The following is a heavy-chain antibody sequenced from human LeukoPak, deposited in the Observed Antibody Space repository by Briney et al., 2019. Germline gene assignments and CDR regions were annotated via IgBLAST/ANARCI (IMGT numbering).Heavy chain of an antibody. CDR3: ARDFLDIVVVVAAMADNWFDP. V-gene: IGHV3-21*01. CDR1: GFTFSSYS. Sequence: GGSLRLSCAASGFTFSSYSMNWVRQAPGKGLEWVSSISSSSSYIYYADSVKGRFTISRDNAKNSLYLQMNSLRAKDTAVYYCARDFLDIVVVVAAMADNWFDPWGQGTLVTVSS. D-gene: IGHD2-15*01. CDR2: ISSSSSYI. J-gene: IGHJ5*02.